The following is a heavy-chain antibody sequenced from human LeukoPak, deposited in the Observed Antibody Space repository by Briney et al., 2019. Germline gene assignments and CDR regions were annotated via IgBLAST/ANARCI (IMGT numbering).Heavy chain of an antibody. CDR2: FSGSGGST. D-gene: IGHD2-15*01. J-gene: IGHJ6*02. CDR3: TRLLLRGTGMDV. CDR1: GFIVSRNY. Sequence: PGGSLRLSCAASGFIVSRNYMSWVRQAPGKGLEWVSTFSGSGGSTYYADFVKGRLTISRENSKNTLFLQMNSLRAEDTAVYYCTRLLLRGTGMDVWGQGTTVTVSS. V-gene: IGHV3-23*01.